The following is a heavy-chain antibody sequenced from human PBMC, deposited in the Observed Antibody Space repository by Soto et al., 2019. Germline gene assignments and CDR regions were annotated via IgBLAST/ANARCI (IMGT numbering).Heavy chain of an antibody. V-gene: IGHV1-18*01. Sequence: ASVKVSCKASGYTFTSYGISWVRQAPGQGLEWMGWISAYNGNTNYAQKLQGRVTMTTDTSTSTAYMELRSLRSDDTAVYYCARERWPIAYCGGDCHPPGFNYYYYGMDVWGEGTRVTVSS. CDR2: ISAYNGNT. CDR1: GYTFTSYG. D-gene: IGHD2-21*02. CDR3: ARERWPIAYCGGDCHPPGFNYYYYGMDV. J-gene: IGHJ6*04.